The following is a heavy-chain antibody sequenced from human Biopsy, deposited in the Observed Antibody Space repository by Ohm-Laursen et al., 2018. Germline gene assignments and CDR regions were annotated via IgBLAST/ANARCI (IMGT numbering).Heavy chain of an antibody. J-gene: IGHJ3*02. CDR3: SRVEAGTYDALDI. V-gene: IGHV4-31*01. CDR1: GGSISSGGSY. CDR2: IFDSTNT. D-gene: IGHD1-26*01. Sequence: TLSLTCTVSGGSISSGGSYWSWIRHRPGQGPEWIGYIFDSTNTYYYPSLKNFITISGDTSKNQFSVKLNTVTAADTAVYYCSRVEAGTYDALDIWGRGTLVAVSA.